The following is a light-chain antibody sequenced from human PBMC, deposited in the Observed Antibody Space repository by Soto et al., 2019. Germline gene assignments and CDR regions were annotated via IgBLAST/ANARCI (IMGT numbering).Light chain of an antibody. Sequence: QSVLTQPASVSGSPGQSITISCSGTSSDVGSYDHVAWYQQFPGKTPKLMIYEVSNRPSAVSSRFSGSKSGNTASLTISGLQAEDEADYYCISYTGSSTSYVFGSGTKV. CDR3: ISYTGSSTSYV. CDR2: EVS. CDR1: SSDVGSYDH. V-gene: IGLV2-14*01. J-gene: IGLJ1*01.